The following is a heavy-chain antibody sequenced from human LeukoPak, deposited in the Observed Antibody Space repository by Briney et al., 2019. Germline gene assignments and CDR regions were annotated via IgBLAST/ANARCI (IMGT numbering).Heavy chain of an antibody. CDR2: IKSKTDGGTT. CDR3: TTLGPIVVPGTGDWLDP. V-gene: IGHV3-15*01. J-gene: IGHJ5*02. Sequence: GGSLLLSCAASGFIFNDAWMTWVRQAPGKGLEWVGRIKSKTDGGTTDYASPVKGIFSISRDDSENTLYLQMNSLKTEDTALYYCTTLGPIVVPGTGDWLDPWGQGTLVTVSS. CDR1: GFIFNDAW. D-gene: IGHD2-2*01.